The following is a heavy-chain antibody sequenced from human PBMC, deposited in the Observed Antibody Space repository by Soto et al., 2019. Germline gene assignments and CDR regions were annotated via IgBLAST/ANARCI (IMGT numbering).Heavy chain of an antibody. V-gene: IGHV4-34*01. J-gene: IGHJ5*02. Sequence: SETLSLTCAVYGGSFSGYSLTWIRQPPGTGLEWIGEINHSGSTNYNPSLKSRVTISVDTSKNQFSLKLTSVTAADTAVYYCARAMVVTQNWFDPWGQGTLVTV. CDR1: GGSFSGYS. CDR2: INHSGST. CDR3: ARAMVVTQNWFDP. D-gene: IGHD2-21*02.